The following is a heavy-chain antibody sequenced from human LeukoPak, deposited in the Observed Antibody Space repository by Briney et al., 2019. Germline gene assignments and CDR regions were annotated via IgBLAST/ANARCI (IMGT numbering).Heavy chain of an antibody. V-gene: IGHV3-9*01. J-gene: IGHJ4*02. CDR1: GFTFDDYA. Sequence: GGSLRLSCAASGFTFDDYAIHWVRQAPGKGLEWVSGISWNSGNIGYADSVKGRFTISRDNAKNSLYLQMNSLRAEDTAVYYCARADYYDSSGYEDWGQGTLVTVSS. CDR3: ARADYYDSSGYED. D-gene: IGHD3-22*01. CDR2: ISWNSGNI.